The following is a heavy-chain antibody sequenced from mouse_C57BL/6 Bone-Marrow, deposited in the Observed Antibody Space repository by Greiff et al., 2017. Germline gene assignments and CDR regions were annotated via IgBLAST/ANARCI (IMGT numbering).Heavy chain of an antibody. V-gene: IGHV1-55*01. CDR3: AGPFYRNNPFAY. D-gene: IGHD2-5*01. Sequence: VQLQQPGAELVKPGASVKMSCKASGYTFTSYWITWVKQRPGQGLEWIGDIYPGSGSTNYNEKFKSKATLTVDTSSSTAYMQLSSLTSEDSAVYYCAGPFYRNNPFAYWGQGTLVTVSA. CDR2: IYPGSGST. J-gene: IGHJ3*01. CDR1: GYTFTSYW.